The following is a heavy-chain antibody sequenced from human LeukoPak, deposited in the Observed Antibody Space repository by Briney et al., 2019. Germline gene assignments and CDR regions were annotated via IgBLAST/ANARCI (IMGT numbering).Heavy chain of an antibody. Sequence: PGGSLRLSCAASGFTFSSYAMSWVRQAPGKGLEWVSAISGSGGSAYYADSVKGRFTISRDNSKNTLYLQMNSLRAEDTAVYYCAKDWRRAARPGDAFDIWGQGTMVTVSS. J-gene: IGHJ3*02. V-gene: IGHV3-23*01. D-gene: IGHD6-6*01. CDR3: AKDWRRAARPGDAFDI. CDR2: ISGSGGSA. CDR1: GFTFSSYA.